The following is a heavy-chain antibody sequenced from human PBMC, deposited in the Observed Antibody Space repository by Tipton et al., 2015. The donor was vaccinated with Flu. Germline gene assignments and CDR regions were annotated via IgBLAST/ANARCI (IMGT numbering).Heavy chain of an antibody. Sequence: SLRLSCAASGFTVSSNYMSWVRQAPGKGLEWASVIYSGGSTYYADSVKGRFTISRDNSKNTLYLQMNSLRAEDTAVYYCARVRVRWLLFDYWGQGTLVTVSS. V-gene: IGHV3-53*01. J-gene: IGHJ4*02. CDR1: GFTVSSNY. CDR3: ARVRVRWLLFDY. CDR2: IYSGGST. D-gene: IGHD4-23*01.